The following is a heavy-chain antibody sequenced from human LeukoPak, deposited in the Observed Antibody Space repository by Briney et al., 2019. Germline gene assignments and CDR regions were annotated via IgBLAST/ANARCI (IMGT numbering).Heavy chain of an antibody. D-gene: IGHD4-17*01. Sequence: SETLSLTCAVSGGSISSSNWWSWVRQPPGKGLEWIGEIYHSGSTNYNPSLKSRVTISVDKSKNQFSLKLSSVTAADTAMYYCARGARDYGDYGHHWYFDLWGRGTLVTVSS. J-gene: IGHJ2*01. CDR1: GGSISSSNW. CDR2: IYHSGST. V-gene: IGHV4-4*02. CDR3: ARGARDYGDYGHHWYFDL.